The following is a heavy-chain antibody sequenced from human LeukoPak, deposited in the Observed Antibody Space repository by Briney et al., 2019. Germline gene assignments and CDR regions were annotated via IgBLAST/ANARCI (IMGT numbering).Heavy chain of an antibody. CDR1: GGSISSYY. CDR2: IYYSGST. D-gene: IGHD3-10*01. CDR3: ASSYGSGSYYP. V-gene: IGHV4-59*01. J-gene: IGHJ5*02. Sequence: SETLSLTCTVSGGSISSYYWSWIRQPPGKGLEWIGYIYYSGSTNYNPSLKSRVTISVDTSKNQFSLKLSSVTAADTAVYYCASSYGSGSYYPWGQGTLVTASS.